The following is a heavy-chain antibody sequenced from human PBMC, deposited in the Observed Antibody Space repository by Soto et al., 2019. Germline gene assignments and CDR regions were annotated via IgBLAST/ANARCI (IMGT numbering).Heavy chain of an antibody. D-gene: IGHD1-26*01. J-gene: IGHJ4*02. CDR3: ASHLPDYYIVFVSGSYFGY. Sequence: QVQLVQSGAEVKKPGSSVKVSCKASGGTFTSYAISWVRQAPGQGLEWLGGIIPIFGTANYAQKLQGRVTITADESTSTAYMELSSLRSEDTAVYYCASHLPDYYIVFVSGSYFGYWGQGTLVTVSS. CDR2: IIPIFGTA. V-gene: IGHV1-69*12. CDR1: GGTFTSYA.